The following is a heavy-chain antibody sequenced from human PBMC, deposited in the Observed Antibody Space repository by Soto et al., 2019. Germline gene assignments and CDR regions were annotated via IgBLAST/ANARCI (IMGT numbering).Heavy chain of an antibody. CDR2: IYCDDDK. Sequence: QITLKKSGPTLEKPTQTVTLTCTVSEFSLSTSGVGVGWIRQPPGKALEWLALIYCDDDKRYSPSLKSTLTITKDTSKSQVGLTISSMDPVDTVTYYCAQSRIITFVRGVSNYFDFWCQGTLVTVSS. J-gene: IGHJ4*02. CDR1: EFSLSTSGVG. CDR3: AQSRIITFVRGVSNYFDF. V-gene: IGHV2-5*02. D-gene: IGHD3-10*01.